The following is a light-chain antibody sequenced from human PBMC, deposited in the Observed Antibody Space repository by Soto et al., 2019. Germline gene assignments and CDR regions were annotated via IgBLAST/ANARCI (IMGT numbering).Light chain of an antibody. CDR2: EVS. CDR1: SSDIGRYNY. CDR3: SSYTSSSTPYV. Sequence: QSALTQPASVSGSPGQSITISCTGTSSDIGRYNYVSWYQQRPGKAPKLLIYEVSNRPSGVSNRFSGSKSGNTASLTISGLQAEDEADYYCSSYTSSSTPYVFGTGTKLTVL. V-gene: IGLV2-14*01. J-gene: IGLJ1*01.